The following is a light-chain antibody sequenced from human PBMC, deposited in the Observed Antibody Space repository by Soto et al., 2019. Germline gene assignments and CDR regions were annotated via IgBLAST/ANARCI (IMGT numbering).Light chain of an antibody. CDR1: TSDVGSYDY. Sequence: QSALTQPASVSGSLGQSITVSCTGTTSDVGSYDYVSWYQHHPDKAPKLIISEVNKRPSGISNRFSGSKSGNTASLTISGLQAEDEADYYCIAYTMNSILLFGGGTKLTVL. V-gene: IGLV2-14*01. CDR2: EVN. J-gene: IGLJ3*02. CDR3: IAYTMNSILL.